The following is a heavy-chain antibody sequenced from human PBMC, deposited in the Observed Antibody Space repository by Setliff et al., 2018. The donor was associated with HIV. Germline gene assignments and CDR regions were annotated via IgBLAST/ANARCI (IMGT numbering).Heavy chain of an antibody. CDR1: GGSISSYY. J-gene: IGHJ6*03. CDR3: ARGATLLPGYSDRWEYFYMDV. Sequence: SETLSLTCTVSGGSISSYYWSWIRQSPGKGLEWIGEINHSGSTHYNPPLKSRATISVDTSKNQFSLRPNSVTAADTAVYYCARGATLLPGYSDRWEYFYMDVWGKGTTVTVSS. V-gene: IGHV4-34*01. CDR2: INHSGST. D-gene: IGHD5-12*01.